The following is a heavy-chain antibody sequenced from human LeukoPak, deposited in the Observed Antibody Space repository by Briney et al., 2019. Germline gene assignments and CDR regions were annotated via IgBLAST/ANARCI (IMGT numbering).Heavy chain of an antibody. D-gene: IGHD3-22*01. CDR1: GYTFTSYD. Sequence: ASVKVSCTASGYTFTSYDINWVRHATGQGLEWMGGFDPEDGETIYAQKFQCRVTMTADTSTDKAYLELSRLRSEDTAVYHCARAALAFDNSGRGCWGRGTLVTVSS. CDR2: FDPEDGET. CDR3: ARAALAFDNSGRGC. V-gene: IGHV1-24*01. J-gene: IGHJ4*02.